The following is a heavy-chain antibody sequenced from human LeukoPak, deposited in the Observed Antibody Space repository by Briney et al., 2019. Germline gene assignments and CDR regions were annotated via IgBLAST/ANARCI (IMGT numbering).Heavy chain of an antibody. CDR1: GFTFRTFG. J-gene: IGHJ3*02. Sequence: GGSLRLSCAASGFTFRTFGMNWVRQAPGKGLEWVSSIGSRNIYIYYADSVKGRFTISRDDARNSLYLQMSSLRAEDMAVYYCARGYYDSSGYYLGEAFDIWGQGTMVTVSS. CDR2: IGSRNIYI. CDR3: ARGYYDSSGYYLGEAFDI. D-gene: IGHD3-22*01. V-gene: IGHV3-21*01.